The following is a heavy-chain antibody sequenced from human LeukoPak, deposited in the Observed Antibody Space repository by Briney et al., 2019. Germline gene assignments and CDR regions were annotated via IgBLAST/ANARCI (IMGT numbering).Heavy chain of an antibody. V-gene: IGHV4-34*01. Sequence: PSETLSLTCAVYGGSFSGYYWSWIRQPPGKGLEWIGEINHSGGTNYNPSLKSRVTISVDTSKNQFSLKLSSVTAADTAVYYCARSPTDDYRDDDAFDIWGQGTMVTVSS. D-gene: IGHD4-17*01. J-gene: IGHJ3*02. CDR2: INHSGGT. CDR3: ARSPTDDYRDDDAFDI. CDR1: GGSFSGYY.